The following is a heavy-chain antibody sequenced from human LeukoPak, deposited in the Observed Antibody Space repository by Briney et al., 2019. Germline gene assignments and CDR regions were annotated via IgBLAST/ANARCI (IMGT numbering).Heavy chain of an antibody. D-gene: IGHD3-22*01. CDR1: GYTFTSYG. Sequence: ASVRVSCKASGYTFTSYGISWVRQAPGQGLEWMGWISAYNGNTNYAQKFQGRVTMTRDTSISTAYMELSRLRSDDTAVYYCARDLGYYYDSSGYEWGQGTLVTVSS. CDR3: ARDLGYYYDSSGYE. J-gene: IGHJ4*02. CDR2: ISAYNGNT. V-gene: IGHV1-18*01.